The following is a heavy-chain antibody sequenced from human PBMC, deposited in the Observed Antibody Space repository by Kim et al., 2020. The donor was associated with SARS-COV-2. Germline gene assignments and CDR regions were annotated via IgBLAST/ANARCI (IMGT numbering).Heavy chain of an antibody. D-gene: IGHD2-2*01. V-gene: IGHV4-34*01. J-gene: IGHJ4*01. CDR1: GGSFSGYY. CDR2: INHSGRT. Sequence: SETLSLTCAVYGGSFSGYYWSWIRQPPGKGLEWIGEINHSGRTNYNPSLKSRVTISVGKSTNQFSLKLSSVTAADTAVYYCAGLLGYCSRTSCSKPFDY. CDR3: AGLLGYCSRTSCSKPFDY.